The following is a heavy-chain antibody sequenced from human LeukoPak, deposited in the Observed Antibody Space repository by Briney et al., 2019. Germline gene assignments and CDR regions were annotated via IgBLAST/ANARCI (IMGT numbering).Heavy chain of an antibody. CDR3: ARGYIVVVPAATADDAFDI. CDR2: IYYSGST. D-gene: IGHD2-2*01. V-gene: IGHV4-30-4*01. CDR1: GGSISSGDYY. Sequence: SETLSLTCTVSGGSISSGDYYWSWIRQPPGKGLEWIGYIYYSGSTYYNPSLKSRVTISVDTSKNQFSLKLSFVTAADTAVYYCARGYIVVVPAATADDAFDIWGQGTMVTVSS. J-gene: IGHJ3*02.